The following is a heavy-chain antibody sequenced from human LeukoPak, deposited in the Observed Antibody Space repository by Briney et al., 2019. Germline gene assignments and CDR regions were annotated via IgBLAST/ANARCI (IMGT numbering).Heavy chain of an antibody. CDR3: ATGGYCSSTSCYYSRYYYYGMDV. D-gene: IGHD2-2*01. V-gene: IGHV1-24*01. CDR1: GYTLTELS. Sequence: APVKVSCKVSGYTLTELSMHWVRQAPGKGLEWMGGFDPEDGETIYAQKFQGRVTMTEDTSTDTAYMGLSSLRSEDTAVYYCATGGYCSSTSCYYSRYYYYGMDVWGQGTTVTVSS. CDR2: FDPEDGET. J-gene: IGHJ6*02.